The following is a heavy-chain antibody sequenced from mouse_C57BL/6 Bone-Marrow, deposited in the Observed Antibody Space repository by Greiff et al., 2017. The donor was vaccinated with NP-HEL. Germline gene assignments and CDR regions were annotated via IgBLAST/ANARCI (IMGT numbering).Heavy chain of an antibody. CDR1: GYTFTSYW. CDR2: IYPGSGST. J-gene: IGHJ3*01. CDR3: ARYCGGFAY. Sequence: QVHVKQPGAELVKPGASVKMSCKASGYTFTSYWITWVKQRPGQGLEWIGDIYPGSGSTNYNEKFKSKATLTVDTSSSTAYMQLSSLTSEDSAVYYCARYCGGFAYWGQGTLVTVSA. V-gene: IGHV1-55*01.